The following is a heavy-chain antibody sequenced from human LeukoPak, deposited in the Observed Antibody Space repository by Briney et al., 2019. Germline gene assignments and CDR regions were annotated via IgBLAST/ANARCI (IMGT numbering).Heavy chain of an antibody. V-gene: IGHV3-30-3*01. CDR2: ISYDGSNK. CDR1: GFTFSSYA. Sequence: GGSLRLSCAASGFTFSSYAMHWVRQAPGKGLEWVAVISYDGSNKYYADSVKGRFTISRDNAKDTLYLQMNSLRVEDTAVYYCARVADGDKYGGRDYWGQGALVIVSS. J-gene: IGHJ4*02. CDR3: ARVADGDKYGGRDY. D-gene: IGHD5-24*01.